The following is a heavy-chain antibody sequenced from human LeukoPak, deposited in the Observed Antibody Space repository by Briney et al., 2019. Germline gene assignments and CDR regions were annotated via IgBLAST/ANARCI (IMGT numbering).Heavy chain of an antibody. CDR2: ISSSSSYI. CDR1: GFTFSSYS. CDR3: AGHYDSSGYRKHYFDY. Sequence: GGSLRLSCAASGFTFSSYSMNWVRQAPGKGLEWVSSISSSSSYIYYADSVKGRFTISRDNAKNSLYLQMNSLRAEDTAVYYCAGHYDSSGYRKHYFDYWGQGTLVTVSS. J-gene: IGHJ4*02. V-gene: IGHV3-21*01. D-gene: IGHD3-22*01.